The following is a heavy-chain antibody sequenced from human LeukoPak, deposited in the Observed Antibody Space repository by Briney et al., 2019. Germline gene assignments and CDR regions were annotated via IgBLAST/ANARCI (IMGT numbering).Heavy chain of an antibody. Sequence: GGSLRLSCAASGFIVYSNYMTWVRQAPGKGLEWVSVIYKDGRTFYTDSVKGRFTISRDSSKNTVYLQMNSLRAEDTAVYYCAKSLTYYHENSDSVRGQGTLVTVSS. CDR1: GFIVYSNY. V-gene: IGHV3-53*01. D-gene: IGHD3-22*01. J-gene: IGHJ4*02. CDR2: IYKDGRT. CDR3: AKSLTYYHENSDSV.